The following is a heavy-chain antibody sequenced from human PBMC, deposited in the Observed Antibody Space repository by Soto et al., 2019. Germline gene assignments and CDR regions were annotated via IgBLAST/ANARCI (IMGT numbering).Heavy chain of an antibody. CDR3: ARALAVNYYDTSGFDY. V-gene: IGHV4-34*01. Sequence: SETLSLTCAVYGGSFSGYYLNWIRQSPGKGLEWIGEIKHTGNTNYTPSLKSRVTISADTSKNQFSLSLRSVTAADTAVYYCARALAVNYYDTSGFDYWGQGTLVTVSS. CDR1: GGSFSGYY. D-gene: IGHD3-22*01. J-gene: IGHJ4*02. CDR2: IKHTGNT.